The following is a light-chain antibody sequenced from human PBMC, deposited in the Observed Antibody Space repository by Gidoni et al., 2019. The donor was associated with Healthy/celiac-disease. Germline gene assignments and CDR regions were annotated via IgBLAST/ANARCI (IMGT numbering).Light chain of an antibody. V-gene: IGKV1-39*01. Sequence: DIQMTQSPSSLSASVGDRVTITCRASQSISSYLNWYQQKPGKAPKLLIYAASSLQSGVPSRFSGSGSGTDFTLTISSLQPEDFATYYCKQSYSQWTFXXXTKVEIK. CDR3: KQSYSQWT. CDR1: QSISSY. J-gene: IGKJ1*01. CDR2: AAS.